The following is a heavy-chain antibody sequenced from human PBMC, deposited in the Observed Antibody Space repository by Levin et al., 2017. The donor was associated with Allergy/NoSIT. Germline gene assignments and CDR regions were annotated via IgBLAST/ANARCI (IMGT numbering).Heavy chain of an antibody. D-gene: IGHD5-12*01. CDR3: ASFDDSGYVAGGYFDY. CDR2: IYYSGST. V-gene: IGHV4-59*01. Sequence: PSETLSLTCTVSGGSISSYYWSWIRQPPGKGLEWIGYIYYSGSTNYNPSLKSRVTISVDTSKNQFSLKLSSVTAADTAVYYCASFDDSGYVAGGYFDYWGQGTLVTVSS. CDR1: GGSISSYY. J-gene: IGHJ4*02.